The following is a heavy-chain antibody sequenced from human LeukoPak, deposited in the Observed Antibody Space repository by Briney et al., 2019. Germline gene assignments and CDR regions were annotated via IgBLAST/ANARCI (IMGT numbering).Heavy chain of an antibody. CDR2: IYYSGST. Sequence: SETLSLTCSVSDGSISSSSYYWGWIRQPPGKGLEWIGSIYYSGSTYYNPSLKSRVTISVDTSKNQFSLKLSSVTAADTAVYYCARSTMVRGVRGPIPWFDPWGQGTLVTVSS. CDR1: DGSISSSSYY. D-gene: IGHD3-10*01. CDR3: ARSTMVRGVRGPIPWFDP. V-gene: IGHV4-39*07. J-gene: IGHJ5*02.